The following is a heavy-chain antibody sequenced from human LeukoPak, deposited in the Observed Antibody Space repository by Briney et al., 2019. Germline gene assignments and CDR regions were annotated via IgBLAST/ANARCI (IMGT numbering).Heavy chain of an antibody. CDR2: IWYDGSNK. CDR1: GFTFNSYG. CDR3: AKADSSGYYYRLGP. V-gene: IGHV3-30*02. D-gene: IGHD3-22*01. Sequence: GGSLRLSCAASGFTFNSYGMHRVRQAPGKGLEWVAFIWYDGSNKYYTDSVKGRFTISRDNSKNTLYLQMNSLRAEDTAVYYCAKADSSGYYYRLGPWGQGTLVTVSS. J-gene: IGHJ5*02.